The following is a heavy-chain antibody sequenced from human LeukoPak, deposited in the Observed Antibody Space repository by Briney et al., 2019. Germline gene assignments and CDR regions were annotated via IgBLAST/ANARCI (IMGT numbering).Heavy chain of an antibody. J-gene: IGHJ4*02. V-gene: IGHV7-4-1*02. CDR2: INTKTGNP. D-gene: IGHD5-18*01. Sequence: GASVKVSCKASGYTFTSYGISWVRQAPGQGLEWMGWINTKTGNPTYARGFTGRFVFSLDTSVSTAYLQISSLKAEDTAVYYCARGYSYASPSEAYYFDYWGQGTLVTVSS. CDR3: ARGYSYASPSEAYYFDY. CDR1: GYTFTSYG.